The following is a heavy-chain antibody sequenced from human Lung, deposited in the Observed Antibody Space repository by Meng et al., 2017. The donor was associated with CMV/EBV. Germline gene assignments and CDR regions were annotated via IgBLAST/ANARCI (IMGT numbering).Heavy chain of an antibody. V-gene: IGHV2-26*01. D-gene: IGHD6-6*01. J-gene: IGHJ4*02. CDR2: IFSNDDK. CDR1: GFSLSTTGMG. Sequence: SGXXLVXPTGTLTLTCTVSGFSLSTTGMGVDWIRQPPGKALEWLAHIFSNDDKSYSTSLKSRLTISKDTSQSQVVLTMTNMDPVDTATYYWALIGDVAGRPFDFWXQGAXVTVSS. CDR3: ALIGDVAGRPFDF.